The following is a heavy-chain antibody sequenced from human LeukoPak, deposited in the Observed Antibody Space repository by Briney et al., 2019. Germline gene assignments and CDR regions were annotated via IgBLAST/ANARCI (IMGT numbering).Heavy chain of an antibody. J-gene: IGHJ4*02. CDR1: GFTFSSYG. D-gene: IGHD2-2*01. CDR3: ARDRGSPDCSSTSCPEDVVY. CDR2: IWYDGSNK. V-gene: IGHV3-33*01. Sequence: GGSLRLSCAASGFTFSSYGMHWVRQAPGKGLEWVAVIWYDGSNKYYADSVKGRFTISRDNSKNTLYLQMNGLRAEDTAVYYCARDRGSPDCSSTSCPEDVVYWGQGTLVTVSS.